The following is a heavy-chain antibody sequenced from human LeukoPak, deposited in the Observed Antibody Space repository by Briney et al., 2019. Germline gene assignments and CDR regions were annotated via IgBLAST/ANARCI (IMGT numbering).Heavy chain of an antibody. V-gene: IGHV5-51*01. D-gene: IGHD1-1*01. J-gene: IGHJ6*03. CDR3: ARHEVRGSTNSYYYYYYMDV. CDR1: GYSFTSYW. CDR2: IYPGDSDT. Sequence: GESLKISCKGSGYSFTSYWIGWVRQMPGKDLEWMGIIYPGDSDTRYSPSFQGQVTISADKSISTAYLQWSSLKASDTAMYYCARHEVRGSTNSYYYYYYMDVWGKGTTVTVSS.